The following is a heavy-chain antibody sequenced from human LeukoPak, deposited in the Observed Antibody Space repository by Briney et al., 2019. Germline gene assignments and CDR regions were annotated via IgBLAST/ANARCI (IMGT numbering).Heavy chain of an antibody. V-gene: IGHV4-34*01. CDR3: ARLNGEIRYRYYYYGMDV. D-gene: IGHD3-9*01. CDR2: IYYSGST. J-gene: IGHJ6*02. Sequence: KPSETLSLTCAVYGGSFSGYYWSWIRQPPGKGLEWIGSIYYSGSTYYNPSLKSRVTISVDTSKNQFSLKLSSVTAADTAVYYCARLNGEIRYRYYYYGMDVWGQGTTVTVSS. CDR1: GGSFSGYY.